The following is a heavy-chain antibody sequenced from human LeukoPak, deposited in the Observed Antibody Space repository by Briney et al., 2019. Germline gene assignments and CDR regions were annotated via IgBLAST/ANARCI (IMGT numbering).Heavy chain of an antibody. CDR3: AREIFGSGSYSDY. J-gene: IGHJ4*02. CDR1: GFAFNTYA. D-gene: IGHD3-10*01. V-gene: IGHV3-33*01. Sequence: GGSLRLSCEASGFAFNTYAMHWVRQAPGKGLEWVTLIWHDGSHKFYIDSVRGRFTISRDNSKNTVYLQMNGLRAEDTAVYYCAREIFGSGSYSDYWGQGTLVAVSS. CDR2: IWHDGSHK.